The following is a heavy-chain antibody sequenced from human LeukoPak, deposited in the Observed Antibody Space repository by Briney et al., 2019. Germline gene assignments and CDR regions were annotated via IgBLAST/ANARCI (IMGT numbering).Heavy chain of an antibody. Sequence: GGSLRLSCAASGFTFDDYAMHWVRQAPGKGLEWVSLISWDGGSTYYADSEKGRFTISRDNSKNSLYLQMNSLRAGDTALYSCAKVRSYDNNGYYDYWGQGTLVTVSS. D-gene: IGHD3-22*01. CDR3: AKVRSYDNNGYYDY. J-gene: IGHJ4*02. CDR1: GFTFDDYA. CDR2: ISWDGGST. V-gene: IGHV3-43D*04.